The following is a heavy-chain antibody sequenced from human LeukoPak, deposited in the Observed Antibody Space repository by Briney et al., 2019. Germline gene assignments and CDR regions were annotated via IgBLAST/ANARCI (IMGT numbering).Heavy chain of an antibody. CDR3: ARGGGNDFWSGYHAF. Sequence: QAGRSLRLSCAASGFRFDDYAMYWVRQAPGKGQEWVSGITWNSGSIDYADSVKGRFTISRDNAKNSLYLQMNSLRVEDMALYYCARGGGNDFWSGYHAFWGQGTLVTVSS. CDR2: ITWNSGSI. J-gene: IGHJ4*02. D-gene: IGHD3-3*01. CDR1: GFRFDDYA. V-gene: IGHV3-9*03.